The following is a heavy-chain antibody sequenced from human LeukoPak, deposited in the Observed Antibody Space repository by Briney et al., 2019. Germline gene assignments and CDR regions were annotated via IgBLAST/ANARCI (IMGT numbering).Heavy chain of an antibody. CDR3: AKHSYDSSGYYSIDY. CDR2: ISYDGSNK. J-gene: IGHJ4*02. CDR1: GFTFSSYG. Sequence: PGGSLRLSCAASGFTFSSYGMHWVRQAPGKGLEWVAAISYDGSNKYFADSVKGRFTISRDNSKNTLYLQMNSLRAEDTAVYYCAKHSYDSSGYYSIDYWGQGTLVTVFS. D-gene: IGHD3-22*01. V-gene: IGHV3-30*18.